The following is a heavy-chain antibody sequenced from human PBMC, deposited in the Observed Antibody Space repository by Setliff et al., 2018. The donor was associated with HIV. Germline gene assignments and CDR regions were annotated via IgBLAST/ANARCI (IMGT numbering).Heavy chain of an antibody. CDR2: ITWNSDNI. CDR1: GFTFDDYA. J-gene: IGHJ4*02. D-gene: IGHD2-15*01. Sequence: GGSLRLSCAASGFTFDDYAMHWVRQAPGKGLEWVSFITWNSDNIGYADSVKGRFTISRDNAKKSLYLQMNSLRPEDTALYYCAVGRFRYYFDYWGQGALVTVSS. V-gene: IGHV3-9*01. CDR3: AVGRFRYYFDY.